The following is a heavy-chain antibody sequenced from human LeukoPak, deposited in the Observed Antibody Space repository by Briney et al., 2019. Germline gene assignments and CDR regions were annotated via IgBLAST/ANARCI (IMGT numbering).Heavy chain of an antibody. CDR2: ISAYNGNT. CDR3: ARVIWDSGSYHDAFDI. D-gene: IGHD1-26*01. Sequence: ASVKVSCKASGYTSTSYGISWVRQAPGQGLEWMGWISAYNGNTNYAQKLQGRVTMTTDTSTSTAYMELSSLRSEDTAVYYCARVIWDSGSYHDAFDIWGQGTMVTVSS. V-gene: IGHV1-18*01. CDR1: GYTSTSYG. J-gene: IGHJ3*02.